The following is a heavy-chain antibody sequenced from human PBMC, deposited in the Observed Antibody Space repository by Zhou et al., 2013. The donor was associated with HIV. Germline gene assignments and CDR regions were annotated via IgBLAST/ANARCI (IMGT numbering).Heavy chain of an antibody. V-gene: IGHV1-69*13. CDR1: GGTFNNYA. CDR3: SRRQQLLDQ. D-gene: IGHD3-10*01. J-gene: IGHJ4*02. Sequence: QVQLVQSGAELKRPGSSVKISCKASGGTFNNYAINWVRQAPGQGLEWVRRITPMFGTPDYARKFRGRVKISADESSTTSYIEIFSLGREDTATYFCSRRQQLLDQWGQGTLISVSS. CDR2: ITPMFGTP.